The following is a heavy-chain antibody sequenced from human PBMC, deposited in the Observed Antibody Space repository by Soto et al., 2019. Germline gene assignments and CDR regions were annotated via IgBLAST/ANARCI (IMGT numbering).Heavy chain of an antibody. V-gene: IGHV1-69*02. CDR3: ARDRDNSNWPNFDS. D-gene: IGHD6-13*01. CDR2: VLPFLDIT. CDR1: GDTFSIYT. Sequence: QVQLVQSGSEVKKPGSSVRVSCKTSGDTFSIYTISWVRQAPGQGLEWMGRVLPFLDITSYSQRFQGRVTITADRSTTTAYMELTSLRSEDTAVYYCARDRDNSNWPNFDSWGQGTLVTASS. J-gene: IGHJ4*02.